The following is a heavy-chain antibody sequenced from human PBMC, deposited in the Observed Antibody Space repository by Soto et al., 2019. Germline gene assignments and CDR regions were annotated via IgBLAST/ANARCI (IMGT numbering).Heavy chain of an antibody. CDR1: GGSISSGYYY. D-gene: IGHD3-22*01. Sequence: SETLSLTCSVSGGSISSGYYYWSWIRRPPGKGLEWIGNIYYSGNTYYNPSLKSRLIISIDTSKNQFSLKLSSVTAADTAVYYCATGPYYYDSSGYALFDYWGQGTLVTVSS. CDR3: ATGPYYYDSSGYALFDY. CDR2: IYYSGNT. V-gene: IGHV4-30-4*01. J-gene: IGHJ4*02.